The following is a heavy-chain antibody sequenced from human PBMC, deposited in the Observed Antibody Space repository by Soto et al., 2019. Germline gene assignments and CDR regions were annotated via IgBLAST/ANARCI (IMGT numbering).Heavy chain of an antibody. Sequence: EVQLVESGGGLVQPGGCLRLSCAASGFTFSNYWMYWVRQAPGKGLEWVSRINSDGSVSSHADSVKGRLTISRDNVKNTLYLHMDSLRAEDTAVYYCARGDCVGGTCYSLAGSLYYYMDVWGKGTTVTVFS. CDR3: ARGDCVGGTCYSLAGSLYYYMDV. CDR2: INSDGSVS. J-gene: IGHJ6*03. CDR1: GFTFSNYW. D-gene: IGHD2-15*01. V-gene: IGHV3-74*02.